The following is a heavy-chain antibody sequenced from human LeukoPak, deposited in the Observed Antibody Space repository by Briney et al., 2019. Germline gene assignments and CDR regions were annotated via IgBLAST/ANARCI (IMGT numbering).Heavy chain of an antibody. J-gene: IGHJ4*02. CDR3: AKATDRIAVAGTWYLDY. CDR2: ISGSGGST. D-gene: IGHD6-19*01. CDR1: GFTFSSYA. Sequence: GGSLRLSCAASGFTFSSYAMSWVRQAPGKGLEWVSAISGSGGSTYYADSVKGRFTISRDNSKSTLYLQMNSLRAEDTAVYYCAKATDRIAVAGTWYLDYWGQGTLVTVSS. V-gene: IGHV3-23*01.